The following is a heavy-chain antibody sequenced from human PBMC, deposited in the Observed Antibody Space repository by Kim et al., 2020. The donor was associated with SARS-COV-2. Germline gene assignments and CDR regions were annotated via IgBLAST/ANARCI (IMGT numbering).Heavy chain of an antibody. Sequence: SETLSLTCSVSGGSIRSGGKFWTWIRQHPAKGLEWIGYISYSGNSHYSPSLRSRVSISLQTSENQFSLELTSVTAADTAVYYCARAQPLDYWGQGIPVSV. CDR3: ARAQPLDY. CDR1: GGSIRSGGKF. J-gene: IGHJ4*02. D-gene: IGHD2-2*01. CDR2: ISYSGNS. V-gene: IGHV4-31*03.